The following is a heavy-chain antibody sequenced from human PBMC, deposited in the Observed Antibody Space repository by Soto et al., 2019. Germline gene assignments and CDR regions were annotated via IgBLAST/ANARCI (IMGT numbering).Heavy chain of an antibody. CDR3: AREGVAAPYYYYGMNV. Sequence: SETLSLTCTVSGDSIRSYYWSWIRQPPGKGLEWIGYISYTGSTHYNPSLKSRVTISADTSKNQFSLKLSSVTTADTALYYCAREGVAAPYYYYGMNVWGQGSTVTVSS. V-gene: IGHV4-59*12. CDR1: GDSIRSYY. J-gene: IGHJ6*02. D-gene: IGHD2-15*01. CDR2: ISYTGST.